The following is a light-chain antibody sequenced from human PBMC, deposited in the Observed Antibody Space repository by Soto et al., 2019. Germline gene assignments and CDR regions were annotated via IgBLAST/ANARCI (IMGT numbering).Light chain of an antibody. CDR3: QESYSTLWGT. CDR2: GAS. J-gene: IGKJ1*01. CDR1: QNINTY. V-gene: IGKV1-39*01. Sequence: DIQMTQSPSSLSASVGDRVTITCQASQNINTYLNWYQQKPGKAPKLLIYGASSLQSGVPLRFSGSGSGTDFTLTISSLEPEDFATYYCQESYSTLWGTCGQGTKVDI.